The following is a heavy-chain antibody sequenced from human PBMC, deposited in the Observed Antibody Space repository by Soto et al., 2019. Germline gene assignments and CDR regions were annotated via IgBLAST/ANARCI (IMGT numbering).Heavy chain of an antibody. J-gene: IGHJ3*02. D-gene: IGHD4-17*01. CDR2: IYSGGST. CDR3: ARVDYGGNSDAFDI. Sequence: PVGSLRLSCAASGFTVSSNYMSWVRQAPGKGLEWVSVIYSGGSTYYADSVKGRFTISRDNSKNTLYLQMNSLRAEDTAVYYCARVDYGGNSDAFDIWGQGTMVTVSS. CDR1: GFTVSSNY. V-gene: IGHV3-53*01.